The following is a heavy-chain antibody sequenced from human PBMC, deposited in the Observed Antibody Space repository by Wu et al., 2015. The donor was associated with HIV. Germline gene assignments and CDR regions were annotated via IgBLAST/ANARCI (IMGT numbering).Heavy chain of an antibody. Sequence: QVQLVQSGTEVKKPGSSVKVSCKASGGTFRSYAISWVRQAPGQGLEWMGGIIPLFGTANYAQKFQGRVTITTDESTSTAYMELSSLRSEDTAVYYCARADLYYGSGTYYNPHWFRPVGQGTLVTVSS. CDR2: IIPLFGTA. J-gene: IGHJ5*02. D-gene: IGHD3-10*01. CDR1: GGTFRSYA. V-gene: IGHV1-69*05. CDR3: ARADLYYGSGTYYNPHWFRP.